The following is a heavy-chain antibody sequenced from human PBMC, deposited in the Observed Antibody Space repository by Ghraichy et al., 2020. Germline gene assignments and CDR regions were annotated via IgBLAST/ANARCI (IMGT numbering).Heavy chain of an antibody. CDR1: GFTFTNYW. Sequence: GGSLRLSCVASGFTFTNYWMHWVRQPPGKGLVWVSRIDGDGRSTTYADSVKGRFTISRDNAKNTLYLQMNTLRAEDTAVYYCARAAYDSILVTYRIDYWGQGSLVTVSS. J-gene: IGHJ4*02. CDR3: ARAAYDSILVTYRIDY. CDR2: IDGDGRST. V-gene: IGHV3-74*03. D-gene: IGHD3-16*02.